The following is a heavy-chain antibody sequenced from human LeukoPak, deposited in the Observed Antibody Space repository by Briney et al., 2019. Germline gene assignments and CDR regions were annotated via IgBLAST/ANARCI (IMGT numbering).Heavy chain of an antibody. Sequence: ASQTLSLTCTVSGGSISSGDYYWSWIRQPPGKGLEWIGYIYYSGSTYYNPSLRSRVTISVDTSKNQFSLKLSSVTAADTAVYYCARVAAAAHFDYWGQGTLVTVSS. CDR3: ARVAAAAHFDY. CDR2: IYYSGST. J-gene: IGHJ4*02. V-gene: IGHV4-30-4*01. D-gene: IGHD6-13*01. CDR1: GGSISSGDYY.